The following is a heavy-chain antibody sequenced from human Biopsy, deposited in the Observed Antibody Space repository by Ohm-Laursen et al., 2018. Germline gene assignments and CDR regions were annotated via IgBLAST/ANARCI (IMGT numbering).Heavy chain of an antibody. D-gene: IGHD2-15*01. J-gene: IGHJ4*02. CDR1: GGSISSFY. CDR2: ISDSGST. V-gene: IGHV4-59*08. CDR3: ARRGSGGRSFDH. Sequence: TLSLTCAVSGGSISSFYWTWIRQPPGKGPEWIGDISDSGSTNYKPSLKSRVIISVDTSNNHFSLNMNSVTAADTAVYYFARRGSGGRSFDHWGQGTLVTVSS.